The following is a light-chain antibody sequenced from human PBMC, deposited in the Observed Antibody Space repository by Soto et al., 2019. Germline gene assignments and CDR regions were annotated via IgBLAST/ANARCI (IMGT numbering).Light chain of an antibody. CDR1: QSVLYSSNNKNY. J-gene: IGKJ2*01. Sequence: DIVMTQSPDSLAVSLGESATINCKSSQSVLYSSNNKNYLAWYQQRPRQPPKLLIYWASTRESGVPDRFSGSGSGTDFALNITSLQAEDVAVYYCQQYASTPPTFGQGTKLEI. CDR3: QQYASTPPT. CDR2: WAS. V-gene: IGKV4-1*01.